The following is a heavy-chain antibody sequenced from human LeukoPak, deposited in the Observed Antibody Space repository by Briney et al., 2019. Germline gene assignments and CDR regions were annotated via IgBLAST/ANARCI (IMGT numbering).Heavy chain of an antibody. CDR3: ARTPHNIDCPRHFFDY. Sequence: GGSLRLSCAASGISFSSYGMHWVRQAPGKGLEWVAVIWYDGSNKYYADSVKGRFTICRDNSTNPLYLQMNSLSAEDTAMYSCARTPHNIDCPRHFFDYWGQGTLVTVSS. CDR1: GISFSSYG. D-gene: IGHD2-21*02. V-gene: IGHV3-33*01. J-gene: IGHJ4*02. CDR2: IWYDGSNK.